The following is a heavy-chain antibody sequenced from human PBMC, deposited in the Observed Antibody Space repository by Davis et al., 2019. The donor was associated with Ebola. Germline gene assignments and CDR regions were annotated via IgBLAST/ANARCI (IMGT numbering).Heavy chain of an antibody. V-gene: IGHV3-21*01. D-gene: IGHD2-2*01. Sequence: GGSLRLSCAASGFTVSSNYMTWVRQAPGKGLEWVSTISDSGSSTYYADSVQGRFTISRDNAKNSLYLQMNSLRAEDTAVYYCARSVVVPAAELYGYWGQGTLVTVSS. CDR2: ISDSGSST. J-gene: IGHJ4*02. CDR1: GFTVSSNY. CDR3: ARSVVVPAAELYGY.